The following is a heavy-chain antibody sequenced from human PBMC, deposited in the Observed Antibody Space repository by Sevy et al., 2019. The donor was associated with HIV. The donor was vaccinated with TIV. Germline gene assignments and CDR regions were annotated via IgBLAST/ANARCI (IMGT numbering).Heavy chain of an antibody. Sequence: GGSLRLSCAASGFTFSSYWMSWVCQAPGKGLEWVANIKQDGSEKNYVDSVKGRFTISRDNAKNSLYLQMNSLRADDTAVYYCARDGVMGSYWGQGTLVTVSS. V-gene: IGHV3-7*01. CDR3: ARDGVMGSY. CDR1: GFTFSSYW. CDR2: IKQDGSEK. D-gene: IGHD3-16*01. J-gene: IGHJ4*02.